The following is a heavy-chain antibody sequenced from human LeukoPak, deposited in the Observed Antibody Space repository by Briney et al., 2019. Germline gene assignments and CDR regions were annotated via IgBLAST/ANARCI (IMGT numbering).Heavy chain of an antibody. CDR2: IWYDGSNK. CDR3: ARMDSVNHGIDY. Sequence: GGSLRLSCAASGFTFSSYGMHWVRQAPGKGLEWVAVIWYDGSNKYYADSVKGRFTISRDNPKNTLYLQMNSLRAEDTAVYYCARMDSVNHGIDYWGQGTLVTVSS. J-gene: IGHJ4*02. V-gene: IGHV3-33*01. D-gene: IGHD1-14*01. CDR1: GFTFSSYG.